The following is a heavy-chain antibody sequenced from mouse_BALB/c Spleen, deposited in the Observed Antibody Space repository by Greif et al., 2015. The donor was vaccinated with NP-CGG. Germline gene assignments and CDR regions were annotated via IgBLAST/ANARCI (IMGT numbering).Heavy chain of an antibody. CDR3: TRGRGRDSDF. J-gene: IGHJ2*01. D-gene: IGHD3-3*01. V-gene: IGHV1S81*02. CDR2: INPSNGGA. CDR1: GYTFISYY. Sequence: VKLMESGAELVKPGASVKLSCKASGYTFISYYMYWVKQRPGQGLEWIGEINPSNGGANLNEKFKSKATLTVDKSSGTAYMQLSSPTSEDSAVYFCTRGRGRDSDFWGQGTTLTVSS.